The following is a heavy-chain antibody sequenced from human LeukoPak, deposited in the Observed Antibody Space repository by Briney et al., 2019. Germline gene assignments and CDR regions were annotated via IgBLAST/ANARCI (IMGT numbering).Heavy chain of an antibody. CDR1: GFSSYG. V-gene: IGHV3-33*01. CDR2: IWYDESNK. Sequence: GRSLRLSCAASGFSSYGMHWVRQAPGKGLEWVAVIWYDESNKYYADSVKGRFTISRDNSRNTLYLQMNSLRAEDTAVYYCARDGFSSSWYGRALDYWGQGTLVTVSS. D-gene: IGHD6-13*01. CDR3: ARDGFSSSWYGRALDY. J-gene: IGHJ4*02.